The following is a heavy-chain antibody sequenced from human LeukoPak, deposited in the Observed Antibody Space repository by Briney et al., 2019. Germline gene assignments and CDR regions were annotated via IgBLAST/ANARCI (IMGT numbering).Heavy chain of an antibody. Sequence: SVKVSCKASGGTFSSYAISWVRQTPGQGLEWMGGIIPIFGTANYAQKFQGRVTITADESTSTAYMELSSLRSEDTAVYYCARDVPPGTAIPLDYWGQGTLVTVSS. D-gene: IGHD5-18*01. CDR2: IIPIFGTA. V-gene: IGHV1-69*13. CDR1: GGTFSSYA. CDR3: ARDVPPGTAIPLDY. J-gene: IGHJ4*02.